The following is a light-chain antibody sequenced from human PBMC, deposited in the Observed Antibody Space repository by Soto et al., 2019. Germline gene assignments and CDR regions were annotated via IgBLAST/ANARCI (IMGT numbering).Light chain of an antibody. J-gene: IGLJ1*01. V-gene: IGLV2-11*01. CDR3: CSYAGSYTYV. CDR2: DVT. Sequence: QSVLTQPRSVSGSPGQSVTISCTGTNSDVGTFYFVSWYQQYPGKGPKLIIYDVTERPSGVPDRFSGSKSGNTASLTISGLQAEDEADYYCCSYAGSYTYVFGSGTKV. CDR1: NSDVGTFYF.